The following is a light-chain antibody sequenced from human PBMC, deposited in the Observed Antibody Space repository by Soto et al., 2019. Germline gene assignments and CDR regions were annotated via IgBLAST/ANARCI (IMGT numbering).Light chain of an antibody. Sequence: DIQMTQSPSSLSASVGDRVTITCRASKSISNYLNWYQQKPGKAPKLLIYAASSLQSGVPSRFSGGGSGTDFTLTISSLQPEDFATYSCQQSYTTLFTFGPGTNVDI. J-gene: IGKJ3*01. CDR3: QQSYTTLFT. V-gene: IGKV1-39*01. CDR1: KSISNY. CDR2: AAS.